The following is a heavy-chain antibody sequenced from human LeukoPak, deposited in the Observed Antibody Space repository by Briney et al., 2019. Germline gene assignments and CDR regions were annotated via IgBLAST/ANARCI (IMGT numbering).Heavy chain of an antibody. Sequence: SETLSLTCTVSGGSVSSSSYYWGWIRQPPGKGPEWIGSIYYSGSTFLNPSLKSRVTISVDMFKNQFSLKLSSVTAADTAVYYCARDSGYDSFDYWGQGTLVTVSS. D-gene: IGHD5-12*01. J-gene: IGHJ4*02. V-gene: IGHV4-39*07. CDR1: GGSVSSSSYY. CDR2: IYYSGST. CDR3: ARDSGYDSFDY.